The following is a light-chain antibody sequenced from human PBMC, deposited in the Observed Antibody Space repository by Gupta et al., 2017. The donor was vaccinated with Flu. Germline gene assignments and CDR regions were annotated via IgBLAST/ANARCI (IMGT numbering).Light chain of an antibody. Sequence: QSALPQPASVSGSPGQSITISCTGTSSDVGGYNYVSWYQQHPGKAPKLMIYEVSNRPSGVSNRFSGSKSGNTASLTISGRQAEDEADYYCSSYTSSSTLVFGTGTKVTVL. CDR1: SSDVGGYNY. V-gene: IGLV2-14*01. CDR3: SSYTSSSTLV. CDR2: EVS. J-gene: IGLJ1*01.